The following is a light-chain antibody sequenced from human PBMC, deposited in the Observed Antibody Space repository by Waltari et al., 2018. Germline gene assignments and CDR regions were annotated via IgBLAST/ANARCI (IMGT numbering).Light chain of an antibody. J-gene: IGKJ1*01. Sequence: ELVLTQSPGTLSFSPAERATLPCRASPSIGSSSLAWYQQKPGQAPRLLISGSSGRATGIQDRLSGSGAGTDFTLTISSMEPEDSAVYYCQQFGSPPRSPCGQGAKLEVK. CDR2: GSS. CDR1: PSIGSSS. V-gene: IGKV3-20*01. CDR3: QQFGSPPRSP.